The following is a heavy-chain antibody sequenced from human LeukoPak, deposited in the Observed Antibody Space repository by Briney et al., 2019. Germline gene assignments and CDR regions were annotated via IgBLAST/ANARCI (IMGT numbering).Heavy chain of an antibody. D-gene: IGHD3-3*01. J-gene: IGHJ4*02. V-gene: IGHV3-48*03. CDR2: ISSSGSTI. CDR3: ARGFWSGYQWVPFDY. CDR1: GFTFSSYE. Sequence: PGGSLRLSCAASGFTFSSYEMNWVRQAPGKGLEWISYISSSGSTIYYADSVKGRFTSSRDNAKNSLYLQMNSLRAEDTAVYYCARGFWSGYQWVPFDYWGQGTLVTVSS.